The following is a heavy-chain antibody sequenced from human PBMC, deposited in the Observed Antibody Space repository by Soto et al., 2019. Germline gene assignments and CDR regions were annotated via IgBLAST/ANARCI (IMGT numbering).Heavy chain of an antibody. CDR3: ARYCSGGSCFGDY. CDR2: ISSSSSPI. J-gene: IGHJ4*02. D-gene: IGHD2-15*01. V-gene: IGHV3-48*02. CDR1: GFTFSSYS. Sequence: EVQLLESGGGLVQPGGSLRLSCAASGFTFSSYSMNWVRQPPGKGLEWVSYISSSSSPIYYADSVKGRFTISRDNAKNSLYLQMNSLRDEDTAVYYCARYCSGGSCFGDYWGQGTLVTVSS.